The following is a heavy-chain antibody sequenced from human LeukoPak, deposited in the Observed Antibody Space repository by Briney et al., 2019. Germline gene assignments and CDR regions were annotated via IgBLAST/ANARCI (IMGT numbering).Heavy chain of an antibody. CDR1: GFTFSSYS. Sequence: GGSLRLSCAASGFTFSSYSMNWVRQAPGKGLEWVSSISSSSSYIYYADSVKGRFTISRDNAKNSLYLQMNSLRAEDTAVYYCARDPSDIVVVPAAIVEDYWGQGTLVTVSS. CDR3: ARDPSDIVVVPAAIVEDY. D-gene: IGHD2-2*02. J-gene: IGHJ4*02. V-gene: IGHV3-21*01. CDR2: ISSSSSYI.